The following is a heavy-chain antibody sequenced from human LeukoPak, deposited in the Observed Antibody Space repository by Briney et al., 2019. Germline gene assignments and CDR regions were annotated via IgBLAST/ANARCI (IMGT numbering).Heavy chain of an antibody. J-gene: IGHJ4*02. CDR3: ARAGGNGSTY. V-gene: IGHV1-69*02. Sequence: TVKLSCKASVGPLSSYTIGCVREAPRQGREGRRRISPILGIANYAQKFQSRVTITADKSTSTVYMELSSLTSEDTAVYYCARAGGNGSTYWGQGTLVTVSS. CDR2: ISPILGIA. D-gene: IGHD4-23*01. CDR1: VGPLSSYT.